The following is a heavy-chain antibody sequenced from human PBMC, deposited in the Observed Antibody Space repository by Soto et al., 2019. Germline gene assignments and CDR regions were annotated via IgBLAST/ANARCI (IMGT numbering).Heavy chain of an antibody. D-gene: IGHD4-4*01. J-gene: IGHJ6*02. V-gene: IGHV1-2*04. CDR2: INPNSGGT. Sequence: GASVKVSCKASGYTFTGYYMHWVRQAPGQGLEWMGWINPNSGGTNYAQKFQGWVTMTRDTSISTAYMELSRLRSDDTAVYYCAREGLDSNYSGYYYYYGMDVWGQGTTVTVSS. CDR3: AREGLDSNYSGYYYYYGMDV. CDR1: GYTFTGYY.